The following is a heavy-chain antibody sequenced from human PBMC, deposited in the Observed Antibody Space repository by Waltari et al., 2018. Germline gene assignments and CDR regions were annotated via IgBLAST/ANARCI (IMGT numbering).Heavy chain of an antibody. CDR1: GGSFSGYY. Sequence: QVQLQQWGAGLLKPSETLSLTCAVYGGSFSGYYWSWIRQPPGKGLEWIGEINHSGRTNYNPSLKSRVTISVDTSKNQFSLKLSSVTAADTAVNYCATRRHYMDVWGKGTTVTVSS. CDR3: ATRRHYMDV. J-gene: IGHJ6*03. CDR2: INHSGRT. V-gene: IGHV4-34*01.